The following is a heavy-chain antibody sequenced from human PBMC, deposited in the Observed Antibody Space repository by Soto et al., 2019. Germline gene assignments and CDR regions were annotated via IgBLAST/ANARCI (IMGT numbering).Heavy chain of an antibody. D-gene: IGHD6-13*01. CDR2: ISGSGGST. J-gene: IGHJ4*02. Sequence: GGSLRLSCAASGFTFSSYAMSWVRQAPGKGLEWVSAISGSGGSTYYADSVKGRFTISRDNSKNTLYLQMNSLRAEDTAVYYCAKEVEGGGIAAAVGFDYWGQGTLVTVSS. CDR3: AKEVEGGGIAAAVGFDY. CDR1: GFTFSSYA. V-gene: IGHV3-23*01.